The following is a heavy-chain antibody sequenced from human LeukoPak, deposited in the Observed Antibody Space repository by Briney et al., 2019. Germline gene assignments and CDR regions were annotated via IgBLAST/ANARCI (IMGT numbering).Heavy chain of an antibody. D-gene: IGHD5-12*01. Sequence: GGSLRLSCAASGFTFSSYWMSWVRQAPGKGLEWVANIKQDGSEKYYVDSVKGRFTISRDNAKNSLYLQMNSLRAEDTAVYYCARDRMPFSGYDTGCFDPWGQGTLVTVSS. CDR3: ARDRMPFSGYDTGCFDP. V-gene: IGHV3-7*01. CDR2: IKQDGSEK. CDR1: GFTFSSYW. J-gene: IGHJ5*02.